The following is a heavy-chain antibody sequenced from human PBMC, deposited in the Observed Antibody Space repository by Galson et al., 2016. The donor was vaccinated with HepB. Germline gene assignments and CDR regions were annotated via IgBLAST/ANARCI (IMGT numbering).Heavy chain of an antibody. V-gene: IGHV3-30-3*01. CDR1: GFTFSSYA. D-gene: IGHD1-26*01. Sequence: SLRLSCAASGFTFSSYAMHWVRQAPGKGLEWVAVISYDGSNKNYADSVKGRFTITRDNSKNTVYLQMNSLRAEGTAVYYCASGSQVGAKRPFDYWGQGTLVTVSS. J-gene: IGHJ4*02. CDR3: ASGSQVGAKRPFDY. CDR2: ISYDGSNK.